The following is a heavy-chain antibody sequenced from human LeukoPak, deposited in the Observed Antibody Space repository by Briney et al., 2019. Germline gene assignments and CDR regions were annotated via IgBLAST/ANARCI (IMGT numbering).Heavy chain of an antibody. CDR2: IYHSGSA. V-gene: IGHV4-38-2*02. CDR3: ARHWVQLERRFDY. Sequence: SETLSLTCTVSGYSITIGFYWGWIRQPPGKGLEWIGNIYHSGSAYYNPSLKSRITISVDTSNNKFSLKLSSVTAADTAVYYCARHWVQLERRFDYWGQGNLVTVSS. J-gene: IGHJ4*02. CDR1: GYSITIGFY. D-gene: IGHD1-1*01.